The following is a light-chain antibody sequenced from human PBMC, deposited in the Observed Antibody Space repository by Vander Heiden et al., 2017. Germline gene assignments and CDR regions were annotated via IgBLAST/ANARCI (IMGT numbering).Light chain of an antibody. Sequence: QLTQSPSSLSASVGDRVTITCRASQDISTYLAWYQQKPGGVPKLLIYSTSTLQSGVPSRFSGSGSGTDFTLTISSLQPEDFATYYCQKYNSAPHTFGQGTKLEIK. CDR1: QDISTY. J-gene: IGKJ2*01. CDR3: QKYNSAPHT. CDR2: STS. V-gene: IGKV1-27*01.